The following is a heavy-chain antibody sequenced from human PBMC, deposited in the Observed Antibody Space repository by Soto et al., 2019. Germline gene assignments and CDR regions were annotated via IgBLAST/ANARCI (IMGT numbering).Heavy chain of an antibody. CDR2: IRSKANSYAT. V-gene: IGHV3-73*01. Sequence: GGSLRLSCAASGFTFSGSAMHWVRQASGKGLEWVGRIRSKANSYATAYAASVKGRFTISRDDSKNTAYLQMNSLKTEDTAVYYCTRPGIAVAGFDYWGQGTLVTVSS. D-gene: IGHD6-19*01. CDR1: GFTFSGSA. CDR3: TRPGIAVAGFDY. J-gene: IGHJ4*02.